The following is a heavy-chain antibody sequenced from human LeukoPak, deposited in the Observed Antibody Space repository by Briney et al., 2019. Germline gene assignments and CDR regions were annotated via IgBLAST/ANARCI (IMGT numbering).Heavy chain of an antibody. CDR1: GGSVSSSRHY. J-gene: IGHJ4*02. CDR2: IYYSGST. CDR3: ARQSRTTRDPFDS. D-gene: IGHD4-11*01. V-gene: IGHV4-39*01. Sequence: PSETLSLTCGVSGGSVSSSRHYWAWIRQPPGKCLEWIGSIYYSGSTYYNPSLKSGVTISVDTSSNQFSLTLRSVTAADTSVYYCARQSRTTRDPFDSWGRGAQVIVSS.